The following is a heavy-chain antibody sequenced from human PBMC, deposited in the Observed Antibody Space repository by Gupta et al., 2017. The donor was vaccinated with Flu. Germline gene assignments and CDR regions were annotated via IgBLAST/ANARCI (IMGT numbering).Heavy chain of an antibody. D-gene: IGHD5-12*01. J-gene: IGHJ4*02. V-gene: IGHV4-59*08. CDR1: GGSISSYY. Sequence: QVQLQESGPGLVKPSETLSLTCTVSGGSISSYYWSWIRQPPGKGLEWIGYIYYSGSTNYNPSLKSRVTISVDTSKNQFSLKLSSVTAADTAVYYCARQPRDGYNYGALDYFDYWGQGTLVTVSS. CDR2: IYYSGST. CDR3: ARQPRDGYNYGALDYFDY.